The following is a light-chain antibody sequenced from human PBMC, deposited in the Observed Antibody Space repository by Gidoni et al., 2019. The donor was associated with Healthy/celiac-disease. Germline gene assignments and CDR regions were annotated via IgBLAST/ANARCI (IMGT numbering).Light chain of an antibody. J-gene: IGKJ4*01. CDR1: QSVSSSY. CDR2: GAS. CDR3: QQYGSSPLT. Sequence: IVLMQSPGTLSLSPGERATRSCRASQSVSSSYLAWYQQKPGQAPRLLIYGASSRATGIPDRFSGSGSGTDFTLTISRLEPEDVAVYYCQQYGSSPLTFGGGTKVEIK. V-gene: IGKV3-20*01.